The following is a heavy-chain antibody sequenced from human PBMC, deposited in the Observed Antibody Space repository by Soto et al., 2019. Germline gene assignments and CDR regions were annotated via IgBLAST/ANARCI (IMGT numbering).Heavy chain of an antibody. CDR3: AKKYPGTRPFDY. CDR2: IGTNSDT. V-gene: IGHV3-23*01. J-gene: IGHJ4*02. CDR1: GFTFSSYA. D-gene: IGHD2-2*01. Sequence: GALRLSCAASGFTFSSYAMNWVRQAPGKGLEWVSAIGTNSDTHYADSVKGRFTISRDNSKTTLYLQMNSLRAEDTALYYCAKKYPGTRPFDYWGQGTLVTVSS.